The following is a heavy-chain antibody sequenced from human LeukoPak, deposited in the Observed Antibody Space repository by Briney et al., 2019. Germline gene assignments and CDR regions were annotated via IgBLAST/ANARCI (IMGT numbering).Heavy chain of an antibody. Sequence: SETLSLTCAVYGGSFSRYYWSWIRQPPGKRLEWIGYTSNSGNTDYNPSLKSRVTISVDTSKNQFSLKLRSVTAADTAVYYCARDLSSHCYFDLWGRGTLVTVSS. CDR2: TSNSGNT. J-gene: IGHJ2*01. CDR1: GGSFSRYY. V-gene: IGHV4-59*01. D-gene: IGHD2/OR15-2a*01. CDR3: ARDLSSHCYFDL.